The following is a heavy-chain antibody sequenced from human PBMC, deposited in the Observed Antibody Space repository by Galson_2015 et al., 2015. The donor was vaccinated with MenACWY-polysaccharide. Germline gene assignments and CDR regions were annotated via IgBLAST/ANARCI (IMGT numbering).Heavy chain of an antibody. CDR3: ARGGRAVSNRNWFDP. J-gene: IGHJ5*02. Sequence: TLSLTCTVSGASITSGGYFWSWIRQHPGEGLEWIASISYDGGTYYNPSLKSRVTISVDTPKNQFSLKLNSVTAADTAVYYCARGGRAVSNRNWFDPWGQGTLVTVSP. CDR2: ISYDGGT. V-gene: IGHV4-31*03. CDR1: GASITSGGYF. D-gene: IGHD3-16*01.